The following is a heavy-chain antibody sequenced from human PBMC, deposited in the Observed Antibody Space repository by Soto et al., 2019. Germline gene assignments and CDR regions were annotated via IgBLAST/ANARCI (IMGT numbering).Heavy chain of an antibody. CDR3: ARELSGNYYYGYAMDV. V-gene: IGHV4-61*01. CDR2: INYNGNT. Sequence: PSEPLSLTCTVSCDSVTSINFYWSWIRQSPGKSLEWIGFINYNGNTNYNPSLRSRVTISLNTPTNQFNLTLRYVTAADTARYYCARELSGNYYYGYAMDVGGQGTGGNVS. J-gene: IGHJ6*02. CDR1: CDSVTSINFY.